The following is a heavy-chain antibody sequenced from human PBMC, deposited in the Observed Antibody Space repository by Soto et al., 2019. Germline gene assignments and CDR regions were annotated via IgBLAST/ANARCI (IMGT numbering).Heavy chain of an antibody. CDR1: GFTFDDYA. D-gene: IGHD2-2*01. CDR3: AKDIRDCTSTSCYLYYYYGMDV. J-gene: IGHJ6*02. Sequence: GGSLRLSCAASGFTFDDYAMHWVRQAPGKGLEWVSGISWNSGSIGYADSVKGRFTISRDNAKNSLYLQMNSLSAEDTALYYCAKDIRDCTSTSCYLYYYYGMDVWGQGTKVTVSS. V-gene: IGHV3-9*01. CDR2: ISWNSGSI.